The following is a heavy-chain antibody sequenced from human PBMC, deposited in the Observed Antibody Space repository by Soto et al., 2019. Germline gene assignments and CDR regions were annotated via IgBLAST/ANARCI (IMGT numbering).Heavy chain of an antibody. CDR3: ARLSGGSPGYFDY. Sequence: QVQLQESGPGLVKPSETLSLTCTVSGGSISSYYWSWIRQPPGKGLEWIGYIYYSGSTNYNPSLKSRVTISVDTSKNQFSLKLSSVTAADTAVYYCARLSGGSPGYFDYWGQGTLVTVSS. CDR1: GGSISSYY. CDR2: IYYSGST. V-gene: IGHV4-59*08. J-gene: IGHJ4*02. D-gene: IGHD2-15*01.